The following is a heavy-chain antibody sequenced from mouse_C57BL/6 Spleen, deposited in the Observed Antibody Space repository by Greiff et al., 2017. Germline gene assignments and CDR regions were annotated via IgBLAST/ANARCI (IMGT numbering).Heavy chain of an antibody. Sequence: EVNVVESGEGLVKPGGSLKLSCAASGFTFSSYAMSWVRQTPEKRLEWVAYISSGGDYIYYADTVKGRFTISRDNARNTLYLQMSSLKSEDTAMYYCTRDDYSTYFDDWGQGTTLTVSS. CDR2: ISSGGDYI. CDR3: TRDDYSTYFDD. D-gene: IGHD2-5*01. J-gene: IGHJ2*01. V-gene: IGHV5-9-1*02. CDR1: GFTFSSYA.